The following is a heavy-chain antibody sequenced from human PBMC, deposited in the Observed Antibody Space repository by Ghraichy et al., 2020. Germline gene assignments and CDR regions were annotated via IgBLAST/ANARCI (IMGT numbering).Heavy chain of an antibody. CDR3: ARSRADVHRPIVVVPAGADGSGSYPDY. CDR2: INHSGST. J-gene: IGHJ4*02. D-gene: IGHD2-2*01. V-gene: IGHV4-34*01. Sequence: SETLSLTCAVYGGSFSGYYWSWIRQPPGKGLEWIGEINHSGSTNYNPSLKSRVTISVDTSKNQFSLKLSSVTAADTAVYYCARSRADVHRPIVVVPAGADGSGSYPDYWGQGTLVTVSS. CDR1: GGSFSGYY.